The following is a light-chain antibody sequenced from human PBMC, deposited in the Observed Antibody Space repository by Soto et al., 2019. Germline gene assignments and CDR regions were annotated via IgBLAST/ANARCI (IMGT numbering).Light chain of an antibody. CDR3: QKYTSAPIT. V-gene: IGKV1-27*01. Sequence: ENRLTKSASSVSAKVGDRATITCRASQGVSNYLAWYQQKPGKVPKLLIYAASTLQSGVPSRFSGSGSGTDFTLTISSLQPEDVATYYCQKYTSAPITFGQGTLLE. CDR2: AAS. CDR1: QGVSNY. J-gene: IGKJ5*01.